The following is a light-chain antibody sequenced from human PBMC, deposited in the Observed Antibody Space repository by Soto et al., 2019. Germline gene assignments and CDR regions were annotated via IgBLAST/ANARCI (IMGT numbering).Light chain of an antibody. CDR1: QSISSN. V-gene: IGKV3-15*01. J-gene: IGKJ5*01. Sequence: ERVMTQSPATLSVSPGGRATLSCRASQSISSNLAWYQQKPGQAPRLLIYGASTRATGIPARFGGSGSGTEFTLTITSLQSEDFAVYYCQQRSNWPPITFGQGTRLEIK. CDR2: GAS. CDR3: QQRSNWPPIT.